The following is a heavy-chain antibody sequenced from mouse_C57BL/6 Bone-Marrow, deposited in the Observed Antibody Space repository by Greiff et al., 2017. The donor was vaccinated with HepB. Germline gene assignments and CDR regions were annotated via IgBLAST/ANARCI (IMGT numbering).Heavy chain of an antibody. V-gene: IGHV5-9-1*02. D-gene: IGHD1-1*01. Sequence: EVNLVESGEGLVKPGGSLKLSCAASGFTFSSYAMSWVRQTPEKRLEWVAYISSGGDYIYYADTVKGRFTISRDNARNTLYLQMSSLKSEDTAMYYCTRDYGSSPYYAMDYWGQGTSVTVSS. J-gene: IGHJ4*01. CDR3: TRDYGSSPYYAMDY. CDR2: ISSGGDYI. CDR1: GFTFSSYA.